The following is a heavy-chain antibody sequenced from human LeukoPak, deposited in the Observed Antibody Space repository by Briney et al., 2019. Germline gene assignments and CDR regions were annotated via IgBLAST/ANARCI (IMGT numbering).Heavy chain of an antibody. Sequence: GASVKVSCKASGYTFTSYGISWVRQAPGQGLEWMGWISAYNGNTNYAQKLQGRVTMTTDTSTSTAYMELRSLRSDDTAVYYCARDSGQARYFDWLLPRHDAFDIWGQGTMVTVSS. D-gene: IGHD3-9*01. CDR3: ARDSGQARYFDWLLPRHDAFDI. J-gene: IGHJ3*02. CDR2: ISAYNGNT. CDR1: GYTFTSYG. V-gene: IGHV1-18*01.